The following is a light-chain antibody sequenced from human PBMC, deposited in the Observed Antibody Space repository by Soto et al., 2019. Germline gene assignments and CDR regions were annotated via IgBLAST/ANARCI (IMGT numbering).Light chain of an antibody. CDR3: SSYTSSSTPYV. CDR1: SSDVGGYNY. J-gene: IGLJ1*01. Sequence: QSALTQPASVSGSPGQSITISCTGTSSDVGGYNYVSWYQQHPGKAPKLMIYEVSNRPSGVSNRFSGSKSGNTASLTISGLQAEDEADYYCSSYTSSSTPYVLGTGNTVTVL. V-gene: IGLV2-14*01. CDR2: EVS.